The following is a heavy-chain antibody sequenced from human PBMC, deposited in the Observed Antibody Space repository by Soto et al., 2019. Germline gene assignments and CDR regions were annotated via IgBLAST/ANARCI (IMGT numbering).Heavy chain of an antibody. J-gene: IGHJ6*02. CDR3: ARDQGYYDILTGYWPEYDYYGMDV. CDR1: GGTFHRYA. Sequence: CSVELSCKASGGTFHRYAISWVRQAPGQGLEWMGGIIPIFGTANYAQKFQGRVTITADESTSTAYMELSSLRSEDTAVYYCARDQGYYDILTGYWPEYDYYGMDVWGQGTTFT. CDR2: IIPIFGTA. V-gene: IGHV1-69*13. D-gene: IGHD3-9*01.